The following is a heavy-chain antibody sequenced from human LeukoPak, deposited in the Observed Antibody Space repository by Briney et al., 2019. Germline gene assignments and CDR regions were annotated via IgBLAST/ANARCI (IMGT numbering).Heavy chain of an antibody. CDR2: ISNDGSKK. CDR3: ARIGDTESYGDLPY. J-gene: IGHJ4*02. D-gene: IGHD4-17*01. V-gene: IGHV3-30*04. CDR1: GFTFSRYA. Sequence: GGSLRLFCAASGFTFSRYAMHWVRQAPGKGLEWVAVISNDGSKKYYADSVKGRFTISRDNSQNTVYIQMSSLRAEDTAVYYCARIGDTESYGDLPYWGQGTLVTVSS.